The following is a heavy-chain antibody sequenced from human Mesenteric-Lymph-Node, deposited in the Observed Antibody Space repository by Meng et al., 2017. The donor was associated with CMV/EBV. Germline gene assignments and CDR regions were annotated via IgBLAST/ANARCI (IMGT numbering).Heavy chain of an antibody. V-gene: IGHV4-61*01. D-gene: IGHD2-2*01. CDR1: VSSGSHY. J-gene: IGHJ5*02. Sequence: VSSGSHYWSWIRQPPGKGLEWVGYIYYIGTTNYSPSLRSRVTISVDTSKNQFSLKLNSVTAADTAVYYCARGPGVVPVAIHWFDPWGQGTLVTVSS. CDR3: ARGPGVVPVAIHWFDP. CDR2: IYYIGTT.